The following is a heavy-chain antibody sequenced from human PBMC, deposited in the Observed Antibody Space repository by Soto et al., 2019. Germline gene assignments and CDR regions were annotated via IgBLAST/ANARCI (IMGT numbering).Heavy chain of an antibody. D-gene: IGHD3-22*01. V-gene: IGHV3-23*01. CDR3: AKDLSVYYDSSGYYGAEYFQH. CDR2: ISGSGGST. J-gene: IGHJ1*01. Sequence: EVQLLESGGNLVQPGGSLRLSCAASGFTFSSYAMTWVRQAPGKGLEWVSGISGSGGSTYYADSVKGRFTISRDNSKNTLYLQMNSLRAEDTAVYYCAKDLSVYYDSSGYYGAEYFQHWGQGTLVTVSS. CDR1: GFTFSSYA.